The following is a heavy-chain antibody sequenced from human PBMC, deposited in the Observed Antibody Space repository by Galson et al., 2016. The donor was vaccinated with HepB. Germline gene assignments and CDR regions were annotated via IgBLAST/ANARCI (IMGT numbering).Heavy chain of an antibody. D-gene: IGHD2-2*02. V-gene: IGHV3-30*04. CDR2: ISYDGSNK. Sequence: SLRLSCAASGLTFRSYAMHWVRQAPGKGLEWVAVISYDGSNKYYADSVKGRFTISRDNFKNTLYLQMNSLRAEDTAVYYCARDADIVKVPAAIRADYWGQGTLVTVSS. CDR1: GLTFRSYA. J-gene: IGHJ4*02. CDR3: ARDADIVKVPAAIRADY.